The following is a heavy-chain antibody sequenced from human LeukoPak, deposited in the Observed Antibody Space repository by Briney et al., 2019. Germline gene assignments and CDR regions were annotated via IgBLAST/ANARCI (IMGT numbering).Heavy chain of an antibody. CDR3: ARASEQLVQDYSYYYMDV. CDR2: IYGGGST. V-gene: IGHV3-53*01. CDR1: GFTVSSNY. D-gene: IGHD6-6*01. Sequence: GGSLRLSCAASGFTVSSNYMSCVRQAPGKGLEWVSVIYGGGSTYYADSVKGRFTIYRDNSKNTLFLQMSSLRAEDTAVYYCARASEQLVQDYSYYYMDVWGKGTTVTVSS. J-gene: IGHJ6*03.